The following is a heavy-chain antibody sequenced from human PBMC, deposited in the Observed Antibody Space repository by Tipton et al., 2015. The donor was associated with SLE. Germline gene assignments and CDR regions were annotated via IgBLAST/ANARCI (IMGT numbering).Heavy chain of an antibody. D-gene: IGHD2-15*01. V-gene: IGHV3-30*04. Sequence: SLRLSCAASGFTFSTYAMHWVRQAPGKGLEWVAVIWYDGSNKYYADSVKGRFTISRDNSKNTLYLQMNSLRAEDTAVYYCAGWVGYCSGGSCFYWGQGTLVTVSS. CDR3: AGWVGYCSGGSCFY. J-gene: IGHJ4*02. CDR2: IWYDGSNK. CDR1: GFTFSTYA.